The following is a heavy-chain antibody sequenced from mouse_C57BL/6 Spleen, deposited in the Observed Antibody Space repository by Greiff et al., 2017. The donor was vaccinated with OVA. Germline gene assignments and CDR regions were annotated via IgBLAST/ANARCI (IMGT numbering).Heavy chain of an antibody. D-gene: IGHD4-1*01. CDR2: IRLKSDNYAT. CDR1: GFTFSNYW. V-gene: IGHV6-3*01. CDR3: TELGRRAWFAY. Sequence: EVQLVESGGGLVQPGGSMKLSCVASGFTFSNYWMNWVRQSPEKGLEWVAQIRLKSDNYATHYAESVKGRFTISRDDSKSSVYLQMNNLRAEDTGIYYCTELGRRAWFAYWGQGTLVTVSA. J-gene: IGHJ3*01.